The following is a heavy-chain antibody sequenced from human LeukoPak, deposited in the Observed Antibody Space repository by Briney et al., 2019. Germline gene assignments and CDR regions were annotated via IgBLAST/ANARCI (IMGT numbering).Heavy chain of an antibody. CDR3: AADLGSGGATVYFDY. D-gene: IGHD1-26*01. CDR1: GFTFTSSA. Sequence: TSVKVSCKASGFTFTSSAMQWVRQARGQRLEWIAWIVVGSGNTNYAQKFQERVTITRDMSTSTAYMELSSLRSDDTAVYYCAADLGSGGATVYFDYWGQGTLVTVSS. V-gene: IGHV1-58*02. CDR2: IVVGSGNT. J-gene: IGHJ4*02.